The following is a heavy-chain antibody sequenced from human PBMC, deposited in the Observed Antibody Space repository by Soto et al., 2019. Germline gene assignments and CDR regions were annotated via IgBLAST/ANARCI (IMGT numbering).Heavy chain of an antibody. J-gene: IGHJ4*02. CDR1: GYSVSSGYY. CDR2: FYHSKIP. D-gene: IGHD3-22*01. CDR3: ARVGYYYDTNGYYDS. Sequence: SETLSLTCSVSGYSVSSGYYWGLIRQPPGKGLEWIGNFYHSKIPYYNPSLKSRVTISADTSKNQFSLRLTSVTAADTAVYYCARVGYYYDTNGYYDSWGQGTLVTVSS. V-gene: IGHV4-38-2*02.